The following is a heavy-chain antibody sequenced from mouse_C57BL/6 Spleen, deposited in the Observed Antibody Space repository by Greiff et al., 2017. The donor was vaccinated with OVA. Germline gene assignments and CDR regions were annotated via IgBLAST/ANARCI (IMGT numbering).Heavy chain of an antibody. CDR3: ARSYYYGSSPDFDY. V-gene: IGHV1-82*01. CDR1: GYAFSSSW. D-gene: IGHD1-1*01. J-gene: IGHJ2*01. CDR2: IYPGDGDT. Sequence: VQLQQSGPELVKPGASVKISCKASGYAFSSSWMNWVKQRPGKGLEWIGRIYPGDGDTNYNGKFKGKATLTADKSSSTAYMQLSSLTSEDSAVYFCARSYYYGSSPDFDYWGQGTTLTVSS.